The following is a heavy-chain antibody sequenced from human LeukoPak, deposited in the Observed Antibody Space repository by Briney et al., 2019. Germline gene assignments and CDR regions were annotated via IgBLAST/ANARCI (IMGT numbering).Heavy chain of an antibody. D-gene: IGHD1-26*01. CDR2: IYSGGST. V-gene: IGHV3-66*01. J-gene: IGHJ4*02. CDR1: GFTVSNNY. Sequence: PGGSLRLSCAATGFTVSNNYMSWVRQAPGQGLEWVSVIYSGGSTYYADSVKGRFTISRDNSKNTLYLQMNNLRAEDTAVYYCAKGDDSGSPSGYWGQGTLVTVSS. CDR3: AKGDDSGSPSGY.